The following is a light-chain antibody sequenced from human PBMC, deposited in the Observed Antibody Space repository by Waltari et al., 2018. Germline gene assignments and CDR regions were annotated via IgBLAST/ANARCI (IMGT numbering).Light chain of an antibody. V-gene: IGKV1-33*01. Sequence: DIQMTQSPSSLSASVGDRVTITCQARQDIMNYLNWFQQKPGKAPKLLIFDATNLETGVPSRFSGSGSGADFTFTISSLQPEDVATYYCQQYDYLPALTFGGGTKVEIK. CDR1: QDIMNY. CDR2: DAT. J-gene: IGKJ4*01. CDR3: QQYDYLPALT.